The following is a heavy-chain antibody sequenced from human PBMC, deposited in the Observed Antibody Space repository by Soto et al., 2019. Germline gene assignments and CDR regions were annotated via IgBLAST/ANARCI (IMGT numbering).Heavy chain of an antibody. CDR1: GFTFSTYD. CDR3: GRDGGYYGIDS. V-gene: IGHV3-13*01. J-gene: IGHJ4*02. D-gene: IGHD2-21*02. Sequence: GGSLRLSCAASGFTFSTYDMHWVRQVTGKGLEWVSVIGTAGDTYYPDPVRGRFTISRDNAKNSLYLQMNSLRAGDTAVYYCGRDGGYYGIDSWGQGTLVTVSS. CDR2: IGTAGDT.